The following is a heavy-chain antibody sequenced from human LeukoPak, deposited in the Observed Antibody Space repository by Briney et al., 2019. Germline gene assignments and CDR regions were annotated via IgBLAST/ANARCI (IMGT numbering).Heavy chain of an antibody. D-gene: IGHD2-15*01. CDR1: GLIFHNYA. CDR3: GQDPNGSYIGAFDF. V-gene: IGHV3-23*01. J-gene: IGHJ3*01. Sequence: GGSLRLSCAASGLIFHNYALVWIRRAPGKGPEWVSAILGGGGTFYADAVKGRFTISRDNSKNTLYLQMNSLRAEDTATYYCGQDPNGSYIGAFDFWGRGTMVTVSS. CDR2: ILGGGGT.